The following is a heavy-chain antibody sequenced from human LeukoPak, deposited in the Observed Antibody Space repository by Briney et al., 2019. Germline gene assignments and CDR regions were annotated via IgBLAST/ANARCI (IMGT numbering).Heavy chain of an antibody. Sequence: ASVKVSCKASGYSFTSYYIHWVRQAPGQGLEWMGIINPSGSRTTYAQKFQGRVTMTRDTSTSTLYMELSSLRSDDTAVYYCTRGLGSGGYYIWGQGTLVTVSS. V-gene: IGHV1-46*03. CDR3: TRGLGSGGYYI. J-gene: IGHJ4*02. D-gene: IGHD3-22*01. CDR2: INPSGSRT. CDR1: GYSFTSYY.